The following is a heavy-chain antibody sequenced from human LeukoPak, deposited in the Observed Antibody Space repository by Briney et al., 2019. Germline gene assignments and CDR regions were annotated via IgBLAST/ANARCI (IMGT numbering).Heavy chain of an antibody. CDR1: GFIFSSYC. CDR3: ATSDFYHSGRGGVSPSDH. D-gene: IGHD3-10*01. J-gene: IGHJ4*02. Sequence: GGSLRLSCAASGFIFSSYCMTWVRQAPGKGLEWVAEIIQDGGATYYVDSVKGRFTISRDNDKRSTYLQMNSLRAEDTAMYYCATSDFYHSGRGGVSPSDHWGQGTLVTVSS. V-gene: IGHV3-7*01. CDR2: IIQDGGAT.